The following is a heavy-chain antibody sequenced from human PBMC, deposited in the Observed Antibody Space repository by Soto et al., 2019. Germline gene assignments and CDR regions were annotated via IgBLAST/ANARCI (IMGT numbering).Heavy chain of an antibody. V-gene: IGHV4-59*01. CDR3: ARMIAAAGTEYFDY. Sequence: SETLSLTCTVSGGSISSYYWSWIRQPPGKGLEWIGYIYYSGSTNYNPSLKSRVTISVDASKNQFSLKLSSVTAADTAVYFWARMIAAAGTEYFDYWGQGTLVTVSS. J-gene: IGHJ4*02. CDR2: IYYSGST. CDR1: GGSISSYY. D-gene: IGHD6-13*01.